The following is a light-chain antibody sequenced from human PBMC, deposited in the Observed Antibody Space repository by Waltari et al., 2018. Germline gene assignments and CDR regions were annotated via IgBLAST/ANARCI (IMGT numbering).Light chain of an antibody. J-gene: IGKJ1*01. CDR3: QQYGRSPRT. V-gene: IGKV3-20*01. Sequence: EIVLTQSPRTLSLSPGERATLACRASQTVSSSFLAWYQQEPAQAPRLLIYAAFSRATGIPDRCSGSGSGTDFTLTISRLEPEDFAVYYCQQYGRSPRTFGQGTKVEIK. CDR2: AAF. CDR1: QTVSSSF.